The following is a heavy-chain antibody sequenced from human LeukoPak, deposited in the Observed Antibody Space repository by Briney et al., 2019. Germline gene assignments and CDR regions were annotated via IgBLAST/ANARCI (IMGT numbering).Heavy chain of an antibody. CDR3: ARMTTGHDY. J-gene: IGHJ4*02. Sequence: SETLSLTCGVSGTSFSSYYWSWICQTPGKGLEWIGEVNHSGYTNMNPSLKSRVTISVDASKNQFSLRMNTVTAADTAVYFCARMTTGHDYWGQGTLVTVSS. CDR2: VNHSGYT. D-gene: IGHD4-17*01. CDR1: GTSFSSYY. V-gene: IGHV4-34*01.